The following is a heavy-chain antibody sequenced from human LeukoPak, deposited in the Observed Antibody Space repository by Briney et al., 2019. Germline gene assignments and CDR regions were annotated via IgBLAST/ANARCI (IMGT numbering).Heavy chain of an antibody. Sequence: SETLSLTCTVSGGSISSYYWSWIRQPPGKGLEWIGYIYYSGSTNYNPSLKSRVTISVDTSKNQFSLKLSSVTAADTAVYYCARDIGVPAPQGWFDPWGQGTLVTVSS. D-gene: IGHD2-2*01. CDR2: IYYSGST. V-gene: IGHV4-59*01. CDR1: GGSISSYY. CDR3: ARDIGVPAPQGWFDP. J-gene: IGHJ5*02.